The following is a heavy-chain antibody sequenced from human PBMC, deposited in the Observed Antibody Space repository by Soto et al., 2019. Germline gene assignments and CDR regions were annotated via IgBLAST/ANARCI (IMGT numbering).Heavy chain of an antibody. Sequence: ASVKVSCKASGYTFTGYYMHWVRQAPGQGLEWMGWINPNSGGTNYGQKFQGWVTMTRDTSISTAYMELSRLRSDDTAVYYCAREYYYGMDVWGQGTTVTVSS. CDR1: GYTFTGYY. CDR2: INPNSGGT. CDR3: AREYYYGMDV. V-gene: IGHV1-2*04. J-gene: IGHJ6*02.